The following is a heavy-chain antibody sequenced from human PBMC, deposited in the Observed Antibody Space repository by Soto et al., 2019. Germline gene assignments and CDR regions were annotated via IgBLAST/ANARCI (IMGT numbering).Heavy chain of an antibody. CDR2: ISSRGDSV. Sequence: QVQLVESGGGLVKPGGSLRLSCAASGFTFSDSYMSWIRQAPGKGLERISYISSRGDSVYYADSVKGRLTSSRDNAKNSLYLLMNSLRAVDTAIYYCARGGRPDMWGQGTMVTVSS. D-gene: IGHD1-26*01. J-gene: IGHJ3*02. CDR1: GFTFSDSY. CDR3: ARGGRPDM. V-gene: IGHV3-11*01.